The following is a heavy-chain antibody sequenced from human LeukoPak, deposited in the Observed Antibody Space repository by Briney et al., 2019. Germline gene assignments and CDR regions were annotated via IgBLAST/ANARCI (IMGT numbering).Heavy chain of an antibody. CDR3: ARVKYYYDSSGYYGVFDY. CDR1: GYTFTGYY. CDR2: INPNSGGT. Sequence: GASVKVSFKASGYTFTGYYMHWVRQAPGQGLEWMGRINPNSGGTNYAQKFQGRVTMTRDTSISTAYMELSRLRSDDTAVYYCARVKYYYDSSGYYGVFDYWGQGTLVTVSS. J-gene: IGHJ4*02. V-gene: IGHV1-2*06. D-gene: IGHD3-22*01.